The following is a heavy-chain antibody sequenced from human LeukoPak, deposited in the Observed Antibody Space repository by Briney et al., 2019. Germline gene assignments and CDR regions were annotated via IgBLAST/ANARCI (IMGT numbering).Heavy chain of an antibody. V-gene: IGHV3-48*03. CDR3: ASIPHYDILTGPDAFDI. J-gene: IGHJ3*02. CDR1: GFTFSSYE. Sequence: GGSLRLSCAASGFTFSSYEMNWVRQAPGKGLEWVSYISSSGSTIYYADSVKGRFTISRDNAKNSLYLQMNSLRAEDTAVYYCASIPHYDILTGPDAFDIWGQGTMVTVSS. D-gene: IGHD3-9*01. CDR2: ISSSGSTI.